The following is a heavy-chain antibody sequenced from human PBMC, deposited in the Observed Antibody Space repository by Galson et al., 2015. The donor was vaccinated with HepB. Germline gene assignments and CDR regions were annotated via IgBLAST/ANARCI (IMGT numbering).Heavy chain of an antibody. CDR1: GYTFAGYY. CDR2: INPNSGGT. CDR3: ARLSTEYDFWSGYRYYFDY. D-gene: IGHD3-3*01. J-gene: IGHJ4*02. Sequence: SVKVSCKASGYTFAGYYMHWVRQAPGQGLEWMGRINPNSGGTNYAQKFQGRVTMTRDTSISTAYMELSRLRSDDTAVYYCARLSTEYDFWSGYRYYFDYWGQGTLVTVSS. V-gene: IGHV1-2*06.